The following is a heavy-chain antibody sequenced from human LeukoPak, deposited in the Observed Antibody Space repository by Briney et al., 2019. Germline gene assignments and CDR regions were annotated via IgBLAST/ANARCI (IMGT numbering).Heavy chain of an antibody. J-gene: IGHJ6*02. CDR2: MNPNSGNT. CDR3: ARGHSSGWYVYYYYGMDV. CDR1: GYTLTGYD. Sequence: ASVKVSCKASGYTLTGYDINWVRQATGQGLEWMGWMNPNSGNTGYAQKFQGRVTMTRNTSISTAYMELSSLRSEDTAVYYCARGHSSGWYVYYYYGMDVWGQGTTVTVSS. D-gene: IGHD6-19*01. V-gene: IGHV1-8*01.